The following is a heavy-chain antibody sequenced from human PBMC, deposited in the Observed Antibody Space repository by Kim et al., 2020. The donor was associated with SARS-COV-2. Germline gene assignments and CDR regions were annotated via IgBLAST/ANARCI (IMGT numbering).Heavy chain of an antibody. V-gene: IGHV4-34*01. CDR1: GGSFSGYY. J-gene: IGHJ4*02. CDR3: ARGLRKRAGLGYCFDC. D-gene: IGHD6-19*01. CDR2: INHSGST. Sequence: SETLSLTCAVYGGSFSGYYWSWIRQPPGKGLEWIGEINHSGSTNYNPSLKSRVTISVDTSKNQFSLKLSSVTAADTAVYYCARGLRKRAGLGYCFDCWGQGTLVTVSS.